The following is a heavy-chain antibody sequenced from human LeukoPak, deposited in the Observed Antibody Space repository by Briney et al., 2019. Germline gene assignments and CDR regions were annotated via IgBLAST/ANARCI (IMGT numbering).Heavy chain of an antibody. CDR1: GYTFTGYY. V-gene: IGHV1-2*06. CDR3: ARDRSGWYFPLDY. Sequence: ASVKVSCTASGYTFTGYYMHWVRQAPGQGLEWMGRINPNSGGTNYAQKFQGRVTMTRDTSISTAYMELSRLRSDDTAVYYCARDRSGWYFPLDYWGKGTLVTVSS. CDR2: INPNSGGT. J-gene: IGHJ4*02. D-gene: IGHD6-19*01.